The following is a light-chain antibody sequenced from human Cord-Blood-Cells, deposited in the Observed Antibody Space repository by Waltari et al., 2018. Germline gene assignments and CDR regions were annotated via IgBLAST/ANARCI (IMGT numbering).Light chain of an antibody. CDR1: SSDAGGYNY. J-gene: IGLJ2*01. CDR2: DVS. CDR3: SSYTSSSTVV. V-gene: IGLV2-14*01. Sequence: QSALTQPASVSGSPGQSITISCTGTSSDAGGYNYVSWYQQHPGKAPKLRIYDVSNRPSGVSKRCSASKSGNTASLTISGLQAEDEADYYCSSYTSSSTVVFGGGTKLTIL.